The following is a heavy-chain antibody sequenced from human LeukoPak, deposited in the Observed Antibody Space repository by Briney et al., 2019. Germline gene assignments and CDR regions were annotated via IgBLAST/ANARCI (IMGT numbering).Heavy chain of an antibody. J-gene: IGHJ5*02. CDR3: ARSPPYCSSPGCYLDWFDP. D-gene: IGHD2-2*01. V-gene: IGHV4-59*01. CDR2: IYYSGST. Sequence: SETLSLTCTVSGGSISSYYWSWIRQPPGKGPEWIGFIYYSGSTNSNPSLKSRVTISVDMSKNQISLKVYSVTAADTAVYYCARSPPYCSSPGCYLDWFDPWGQGTLVTVSS. CDR1: GGSISSYY.